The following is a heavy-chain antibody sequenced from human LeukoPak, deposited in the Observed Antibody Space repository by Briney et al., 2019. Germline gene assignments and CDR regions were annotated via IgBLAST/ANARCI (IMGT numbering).Heavy chain of an antibody. CDR2: ISAYNGNT. D-gene: IGHD4-17*01. CDR1: GYTLTAYY. J-gene: IGHJ6*03. CDR3: ARYGDYSNYYYYYYMDV. V-gene: IGHV1-18*01. Sequence: ASVKVSCKASGYTLTAYYMHWVRQAPGQGLEWMGWISAYNGNTNYAQKLQGRVTMTTDTSTSTAYMELRSLRSDDTAVYYCARYGDYSNYYYYYYMDVWGKGTTVTVSS.